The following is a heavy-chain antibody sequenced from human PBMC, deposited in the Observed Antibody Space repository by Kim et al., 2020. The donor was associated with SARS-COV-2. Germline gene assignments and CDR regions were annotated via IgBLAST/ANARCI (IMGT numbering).Heavy chain of an antibody. J-gene: IGHJ2*01. CDR2: ISGSGGST. CDR3: AKDQFSTYSSGWYSYYFDL. Sequence: GGSLRLSCAASGFSFRSYAMSWVRQAPGKGLEWVSLISGSGGSTYYADSVKGRFTISRDNSKTTLYLQMNSPRAEDTAVYYCAKDQFSTYSSGWYSYYFDLWGRGTLVTVSS. V-gene: IGHV3-23*01. D-gene: IGHD6-19*01. CDR1: GFSFRSYA.